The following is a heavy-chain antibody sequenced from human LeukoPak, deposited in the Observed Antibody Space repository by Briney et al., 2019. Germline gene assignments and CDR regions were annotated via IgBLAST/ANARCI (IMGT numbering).Heavy chain of an antibody. CDR1: GFTFSSYS. V-gene: IGHV3-21*04. J-gene: IGHJ3*02. CDR2: ISSSSSYI. D-gene: IGHD3-22*01. CDR3: AKGPSRGYYSPHAFDI. Sequence: KTGGSLRLSCAASGFTFSSYSMNWVRQAPGKGLEWVSSISSSSSYIYYADSVKGRFTISRDNSKNTLYLQMNSLRAEDTAVYYCAKGPSRGYYSPHAFDIWGQGTMVTVSS.